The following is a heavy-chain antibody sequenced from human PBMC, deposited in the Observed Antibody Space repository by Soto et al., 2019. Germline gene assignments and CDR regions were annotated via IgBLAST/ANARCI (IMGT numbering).Heavy chain of an antibody. V-gene: IGHV4-4*07. J-gene: IGHJ4*02. CDR3: ARNIEAGNAY. D-gene: IGHD6-13*01. CDR2: IYTSGST. Sequence: PSGSLSLTCTVSGGSISSYYWRWIRQPAGKGLDWIGSIYTSGSTNYNPSLKSRVTMSVGTSKNQFSMKLSSVTAAETAVYYCARNIEAGNAYWGQGPLVTVS. CDR1: GGSISSYY.